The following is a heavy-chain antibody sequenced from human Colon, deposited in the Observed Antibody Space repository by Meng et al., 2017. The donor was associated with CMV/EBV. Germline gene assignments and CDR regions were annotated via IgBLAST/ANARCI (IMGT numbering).Heavy chain of an antibody. J-gene: IGHJ4*02. CDR2: INWNGGSR. CDR1: GFIFDNYA. D-gene: IGHD3-22*01. CDR3: ARHGSSGYYSPLDY. V-gene: IGHV3-20*04. Sequence: GGSLRLSCDASGFIFDNYAMSWIRQVPGKGLEWVSAINWNGGSRGYTDSVQGRFTISRDRGTLFLQMNSLRAEDTSLYYCARHGSSGYYSPLDYWGQGTLVTVSS.